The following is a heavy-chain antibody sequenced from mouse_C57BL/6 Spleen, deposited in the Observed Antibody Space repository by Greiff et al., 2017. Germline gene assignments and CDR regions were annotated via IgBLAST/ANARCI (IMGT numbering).Heavy chain of an antibody. CDR3: ARGGDFDY. CDR1: GCTFTDYY. J-gene: IGHJ2*01. Sequence: VQLQQSGPELVKPGASVKISCKASGCTFTDYYMNWVKQSHGKSLEWIGDINPNNGGTSYNQKFKGKATLTVDKSSSTAYMELRSLTSEDSAVYYCARGGDFDYWGQGTTLTVSS. V-gene: IGHV1-26*01. CDR2: INPNNGGT.